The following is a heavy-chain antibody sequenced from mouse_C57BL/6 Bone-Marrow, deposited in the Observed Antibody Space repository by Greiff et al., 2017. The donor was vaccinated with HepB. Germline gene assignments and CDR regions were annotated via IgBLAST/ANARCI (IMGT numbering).Heavy chain of an antibody. J-gene: IGHJ3*01. CDR2: IHPNSGST. V-gene: IGHV1-64*01. D-gene: IGHD1-1*01. CDR3: ARSDYYGGSPFAY. CDR1: GYTFTSYW. Sequence: QVQLKQPGAELVKPGASVKLSCKASGYTFTSYWMHWVKQRPGQGLEWIGMIHPNSGSTNYNEKFKSKATLTVDKSSSTAYMQRSILTSEDSAVYYCARSDYYGGSPFAYWGQGTLVTVSA.